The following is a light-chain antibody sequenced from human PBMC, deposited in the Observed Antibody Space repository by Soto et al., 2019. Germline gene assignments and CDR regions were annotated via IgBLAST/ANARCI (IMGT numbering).Light chain of an antibody. V-gene: IGLV7-46*01. CDR2: DTD. Sequence: QAVVTQEPSLTVSPGGTVTLTCGSSTGTVTSGHYPSWFQQKPGQAPRTLIYDTDNTHSWTPARFSASLLGGKAALALSGAQDEDEAEYYCLISFSGVRVFGGGTKLTVL. CDR1: TGTVTSGHY. J-gene: IGLJ2*01. CDR3: LISFSGVRV.